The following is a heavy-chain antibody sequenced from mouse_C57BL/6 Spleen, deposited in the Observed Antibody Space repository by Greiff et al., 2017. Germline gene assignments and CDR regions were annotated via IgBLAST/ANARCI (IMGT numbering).Heavy chain of an antibody. Sequence: VQLQESGPGLVAPSQSLSITCTVSGFSLTSYAISWVRQPPGKGLEWLGVIWTGGGTNYNSALNSRLSISKDNSKSQVFLKMNSLQTDDTARNYCARREVYGYYAMDYWGQGTSVTVSS. CDR1: GFSLTSYA. D-gene: IGHD1-1*02. CDR2: IWTGGGT. J-gene: IGHJ4*01. CDR3: ARREVYGYYAMDY. V-gene: IGHV2-9-1*01.